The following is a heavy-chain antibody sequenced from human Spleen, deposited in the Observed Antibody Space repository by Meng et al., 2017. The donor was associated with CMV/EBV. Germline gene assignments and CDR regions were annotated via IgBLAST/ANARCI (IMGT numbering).Heavy chain of an antibody. V-gene: IGHV3-23*01. D-gene: IGHD3-3*01. CDR1: TFSSDA. CDR2: ISGSGGST. Sequence: TFSSDAMSWVRQAPGKGLEWVSAISGSGGSTYYADSVKGRFTISRDNSKNTLYLQMNSLRAEDTAVYYCAKGDYDFWSGYYSGLNYWGQGTLVTVSS. J-gene: IGHJ4*02. CDR3: AKGDYDFWSGYYSGLNY.